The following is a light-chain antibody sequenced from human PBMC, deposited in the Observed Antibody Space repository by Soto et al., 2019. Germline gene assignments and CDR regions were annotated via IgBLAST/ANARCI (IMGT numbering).Light chain of an antibody. CDR1: QSVSSN. CDR2: GAS. Sequence: EIVMTQSPATLSVSPGERATLSCRASQSVSSNFAWYQQKPGQAPRPLIYGASTRATGIPARFSGSGSGTEFTLTISSLQSEDFAVYYCQQYNNWPPTFGQGIRLEIK. V-gene: IGKV3-15*01. J-gene: IGKJ5*01. CDR3: QQYNNWPPT.